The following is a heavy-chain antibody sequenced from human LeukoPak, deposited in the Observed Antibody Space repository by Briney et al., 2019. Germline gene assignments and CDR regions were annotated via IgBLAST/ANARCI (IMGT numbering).Heavy chain of an antibody. CDR3: ARVRTTVTTYNWFDP. V-gene: IGHV4-34*01. CDR1: GGSFSGYY. D-gene: IGHD4-17*01. CDR2: INHSGST. J-gene: IGHJ5*02. Sequence: SETLSLTCAVYGGSFSGYYWSWIRQPPGKGLEWIGKINHSGSTNYNPSLKSRVTISVDTSKNQFSLKLSSVTAADTVVYYCARVRTTVTTYNWFDPWGQGTLVTVSS.